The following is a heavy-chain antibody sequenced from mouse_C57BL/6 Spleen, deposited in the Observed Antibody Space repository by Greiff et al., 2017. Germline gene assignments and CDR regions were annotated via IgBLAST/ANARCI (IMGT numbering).Heavy chain of an antibody. V-gene: IGHV3-1*01. CDR1: GYSITSGYD. D-gene: IGHD1-1*02. Sequence: EVQLQQSGPGMVKPSQSLSLTCTVTGYSITSGYDWHWIRHFPGNKLEWMGYISYSGSTNYNPSLKSRISITHDTSKNHFFLKLNSVTTEDTATYYCARGSGGNYWYFDVWGTGTTVTVSS. CDR3: ARGSGGNYWYFDV. J-gene: IGHJ1*03. CDR2: ISYSGST.